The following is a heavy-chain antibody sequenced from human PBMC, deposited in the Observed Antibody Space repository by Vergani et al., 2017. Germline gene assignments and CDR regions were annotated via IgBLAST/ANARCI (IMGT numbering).Heavy chain of an antibody. V-gene: IGHV1-46*03. CDR1: GYPFTSYY. J-gene: IGHJ4*02. CDR2: INPCVGSQ. Sequence: QVQLVQSGPEVKKPGASVTVSCKASGYPFTSYYILWVRQPPGQGLEWMGIINPCVGSQSYAQKFQGRVTMTRDTSTGTVYMELSSLRSEDTAVFYCAREVVSGECSGGTCYGEYDDYFDYWGQGTLVTVSS. D-gene: IGHD2-15*01. CDR3: AREVVSGECSGGTCYGEYDDYFDY.